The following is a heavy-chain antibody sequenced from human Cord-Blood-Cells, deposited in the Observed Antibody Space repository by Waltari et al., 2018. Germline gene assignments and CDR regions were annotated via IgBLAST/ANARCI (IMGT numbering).Heavy chain of an antibody. CDR3: ARTTVVPAALPDFDY. CDR2: INPNSGGT. J-gene: IGHJ4*02. Sequence: QVQLVQSGAEVKKSGASVKVSCKASGYTFTGYYMHWVRQAPGQGLEWMGWINPNSGGTNYAQKFQGRVTMTRDTSISTAYMELSRLRSDDTAVYYCARTTVVPAALPDFDYWGQGTLVTVSS. D-gene: IGHD2-2*01. V-gene: IGHV1-2*02. CDR1: GYTFTGYY.